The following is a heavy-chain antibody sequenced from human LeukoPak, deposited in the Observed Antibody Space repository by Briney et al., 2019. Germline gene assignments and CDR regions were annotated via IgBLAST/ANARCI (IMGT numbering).Heavy chain of an antibody. J-gene: IGHJ4*02. V-gene: IGHV3-74*01. CDR3: ARESGSGSQIDY. Sequence: GGSLRLSCIASGFAFISYWMHWVRQAPGKGLVWVSRINSDGSSTSYADSVKGRFTISRDNAKNTLYLQMNSLRAEDTAVYYCARESGSGSQIDYWGQGTLVTVSS. D-gene: IGHD3-10*01. CDR1: GFAFISYW. CDR2: INSDGSST.